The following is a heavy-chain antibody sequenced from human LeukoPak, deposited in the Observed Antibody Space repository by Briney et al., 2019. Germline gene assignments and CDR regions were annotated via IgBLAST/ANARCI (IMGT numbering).Heavy chain of an antibody. Sequence: GGSLRLSCAASGFTFSSYWMSWVRQAPGKGLEWVANIKKDGSEKYYVDSVKGRFTISRDNAKNSLYLQMNSLRAEDTAVYYCAREHDYGGNHLDYWGQGTLVTVSS. CDR3: AREHDYGGNHLDY. V-gene: IGHV3-7*01. CDR2: IKKDGSEK. D-gene: IGHD4-23*01. CDR1: GFTFSSYW. J-gene: IGHJ4*02.